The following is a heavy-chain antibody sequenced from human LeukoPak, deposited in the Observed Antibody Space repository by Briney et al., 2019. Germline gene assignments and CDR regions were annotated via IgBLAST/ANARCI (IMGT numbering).Heavy chain of an antibody. CDR2: IYYSGST. Sequence: PSETLSLTCTVSGGSISSSSYYWGWIRQPPGKGLEWIGSIYYSGSTYYNPSLKSRVTISVDTSKNQFSLKLSSVTAADTAVYYCARPDSSGYYYDAFDIWGQGTMVTVSS. J-gene: IGHJ3*02. V-gene: IGHV4-39*01. D-gene: IGHD3-22*01. CDR1: GGSISSSSYY. CDR3: ARPDSSGYYYDAFDI.